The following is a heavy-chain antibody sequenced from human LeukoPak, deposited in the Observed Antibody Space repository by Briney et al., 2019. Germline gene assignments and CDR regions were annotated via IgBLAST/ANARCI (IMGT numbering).Heavy chain of an antibody. V-gene: IGHV3-74*01. CDR3: TRRVDATRWYDP. CDR2: INGDGSTT. CDR1: VFSFSTYW. D-gene: IGHD2-15*01. Sequence: GGSLRLSCAASVFSFSTYWMHWVRQAPGEGLVCVSRINGDGSTTNYADSVKGRFTISRDNAKDTLYLQMNSLRAEDTAVYYCTRRVDATRWYDPWGQGTLVTVSS. J-gene: IGHJ5*02.